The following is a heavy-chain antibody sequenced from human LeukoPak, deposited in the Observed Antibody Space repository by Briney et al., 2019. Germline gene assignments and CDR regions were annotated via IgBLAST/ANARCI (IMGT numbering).Heavy chain of an antibody. CDR3: VRTAVTGTKYFDL. Sequence: GAALKISWKGSGSSFISYWIGWGRQMPGKGREGMGIIYPGDSDTRYSPSFQGQVTISADKSISTAYLQWSSLKASDTAMYYCVRTAVTGTKYFDLWGRGTLVTVSS. V-gene: IGHV5-51*01. CDR2: IYPGDSDT. J-gene: IGHJ2*01. CDR1: GSSFISYW. D-gene: IGHD6-19*01.